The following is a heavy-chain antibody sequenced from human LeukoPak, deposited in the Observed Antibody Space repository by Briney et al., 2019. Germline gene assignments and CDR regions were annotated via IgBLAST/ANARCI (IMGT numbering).Heavy chain of an antibody. V-gene: IGHV1-8*01. Sequence: GASVKVSCKASGYTFTSYDINWVRQATGQGLEWMGWMNPNSGNTGYAQKFQGRVTMTRDTSISTAYMELSRLRSDDTAVYYCARDIQFMATAGSDYWGQGTLVTVSS. D-gene: IGHD6-13*01. CDR2: MNPNSGNT. CDR1: GYTFTSYD. J-gene: IGHJ4*02. CDR3: ARDIQFMATAGSDY.